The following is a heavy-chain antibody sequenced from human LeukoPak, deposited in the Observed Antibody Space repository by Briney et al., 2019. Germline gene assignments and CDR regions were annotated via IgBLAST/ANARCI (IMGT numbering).Heavy chain of an antibody. CDR3: ARGRDTSIVTTYFFDY. D-gene: IGHD1-26*01. CDR2: IYHSEST. CDR1: GGSISSGGYY. Sequence: SETLSLTCTVSGGSISSGGYYWSWIRQPPGKGLEWIGYIYHSESTYYNPSLKSRLTISVDRSKNQFSLKLNSVTAADTAIYFCARGRDTSIVTTYFFDYWGQGTPVTVSS. J-gene: IGHJ4*02. V-gene: IGHV4-30-2*01.